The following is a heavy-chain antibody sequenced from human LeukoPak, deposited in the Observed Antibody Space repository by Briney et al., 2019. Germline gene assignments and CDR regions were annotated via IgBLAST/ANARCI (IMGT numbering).Heavy chain of an antibody. CDR1: GGSISSYY. Sequence: SETLSLTCTVSGGSISSYYWSWIRQPPGKGLEWIGYIYYSGSTNYNPSLKSRVTISVDTSKNQFSLKLSSVTAADTAVYYCAMTDMFRGVIAYWGQGTLVTVSS. D-gene: IGHD3-10*01. CDR3: AMTDMFRGVIAY. CDR2: IYYSGST. V-gene: IGHV4-59*01. J-gene: IGHJ4*02.